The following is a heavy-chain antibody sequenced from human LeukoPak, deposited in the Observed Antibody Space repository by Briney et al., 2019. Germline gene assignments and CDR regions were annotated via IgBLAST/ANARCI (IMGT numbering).Heavy chain of an antibody. Sequence: SETLSLTCKVSGYPIGLDYYWVWIRQAPGRGLQWIGGFHRGRIQYNSALKSRVTISIDSSKNQFSLRMWPVTAADTAFYFCVRAPSSYESGNGYPNLGWLDPWGQGALVTVSS. D-gene: IGHD5-24*01. J-gene: IGHJ5*02. V-gene: IGHV4-38-2*02. CDR2: FHRGRI. CDR3: VRAPSSYESGNGYPNLGWLDP. CDR1: GYPIGLDYY.